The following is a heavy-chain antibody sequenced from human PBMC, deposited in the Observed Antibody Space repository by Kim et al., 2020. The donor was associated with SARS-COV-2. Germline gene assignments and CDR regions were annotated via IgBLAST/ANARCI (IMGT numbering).Heavy chain of an antibody. Sequence: GESLKISCKGSGFAFATYWIGWVRQKPGQGLGWMGIIYPGDSDTRYSPSFHGQVTMSADKSLGTASLQWSSLKASDTAVYFCARHKAIPSAYYVHGMDVWGQGTTVTVSS. CDR3: ARHKAIPSAYYVHGMDV. D-gene: IGHD3-16*01. V-gene: IGHV5-51*01. J-gene: IGHJ6*02. CDR1: GFAFATYW. CDR2: IYPGDSDT.